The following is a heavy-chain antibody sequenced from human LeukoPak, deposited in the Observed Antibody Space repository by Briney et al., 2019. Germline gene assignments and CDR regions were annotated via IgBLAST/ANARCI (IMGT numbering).Heavy chain of an antibody. D-gene: IGHD1-26*01. CDR1: GFIVSSNY. CDR2: IYSGGST. CDR3: ASGGGSWVLYFDY. Sequence: GGSLRLSCAASGFIVSSNYMSWVRQAPGKGLEWVSVIYSGGSTYYADSVKGRFTISRDNSKNTLYLQMNSLRAEDTAVYYCASGGGSWVLYFDYWGQGTLVTVSS. J-gene: IGHJ4*02. V-gene: IGHV3-66*01.